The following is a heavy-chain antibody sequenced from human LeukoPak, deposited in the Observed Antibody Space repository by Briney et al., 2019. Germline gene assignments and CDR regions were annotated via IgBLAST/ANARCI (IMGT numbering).Heavy chain of an antibody. J-gene: IGHJ5*02. CDR2: ISGYNDNP. D-gene: IGHD2-2*01. CDR1: GYTFTRFG. V-gene: IGHV1-18*01. CDR3: ARDGRDCRDTRCTWSDWLDP. Sequence: ASVKVSCKASGYTFTRFGISWVRQAPGQGLEWMGWISGYNDNPHYAQSFQGRVTMTTDTSSSTAYMELRSLGSDDTAVYYCARDGRDCRDTRCTWSDWLDPWGQGTLVTVSS.